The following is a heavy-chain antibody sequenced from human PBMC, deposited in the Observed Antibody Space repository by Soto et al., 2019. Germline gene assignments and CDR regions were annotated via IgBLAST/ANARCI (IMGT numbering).Heavy chain of an antibody. CDR3: ARELIVVVVAATEGNAFDI. CDR1: GFTFSSYA. V-gene: IGHV3-30-3*01. CDR2: ISYDGSNK. J-gene: IGHJ3*02. D-gene: IGHD2-15*01. Sequence: GGSLRLSCAASGFTFSSYAMHWVRQAPGKGLEWVAVISYDGSNKYYADSVKGRFTISRDNSKNTLYLQMNSLRAEDTAVYYCARELIVVVVAATEGNAFDIWGQGTMVTVSS.